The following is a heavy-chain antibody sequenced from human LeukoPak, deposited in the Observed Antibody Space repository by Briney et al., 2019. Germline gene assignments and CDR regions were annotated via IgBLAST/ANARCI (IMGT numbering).Heavy chain of an antibody. CDR3: ARGLSGFAFDI. Sequence: ASVKVSCKASGYTFSGYYMHWVRQAPGQGLEWMGWMNPNSGNTGYAQKFQGRVTITRNTSISTAYMELSSLRSEDTAVYYCARGLSGFAFDIWGQGTMVTVSS. CDR1: GYTFSGYY. V-gene: IGHV1-8*03. J-gene: IGHJ3*02. CDR2: MNPNSGNT.